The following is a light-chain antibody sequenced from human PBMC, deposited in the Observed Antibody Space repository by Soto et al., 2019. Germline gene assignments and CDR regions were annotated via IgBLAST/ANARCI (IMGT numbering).Light chain of an antibody. CDR2: GAS. CDR3: QQYNNWPPT. Sequence: EIVLTQSPGTLSLSPGERATLSCRASQSVSSNLAWYQQKFGQAPRLLIYGASTRATGIPARFSGSGSGTEFTLTISSLQSEDFAVYYCQQYNNWPPTFGGGTKVDIK. J-gene: IGKJ4*01. V-gene: IGKV3-15*01. CDR1: QSVSSN.